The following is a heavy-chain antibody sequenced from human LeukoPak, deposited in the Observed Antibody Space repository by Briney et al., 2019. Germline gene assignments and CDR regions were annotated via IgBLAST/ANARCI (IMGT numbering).Heavy chain of an antibody. CDR1: GFTFSSYA. CDR2: ISYDGSNK. D-gene: IGHD3-22*01. J-gene: IGHJ4*02. CDR3: AKSGYHGSSGYN. V-gene: IGHV3-30*18. Sequence: GRSLRLSCAASGFTFSSYAMHWVRQAPGKGLEWVAVISYDGSNKYYADSVKGRFTISRDNSKNTLYLQMNSLRAEDTAVYYCAKSGYHGSSGYNWGQGTLVTVSS.